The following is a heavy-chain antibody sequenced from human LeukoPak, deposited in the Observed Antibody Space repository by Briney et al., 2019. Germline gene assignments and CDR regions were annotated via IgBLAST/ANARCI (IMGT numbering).Heavy chain of an antibody. J-gene: IGHJ5*02. CDR2: IYYSGST. Sequence: SETLSLTCTVSGGPISSYYWSWIRQPPGKGLEWIGYIYYSGSTNYNPSLKSRVTISVDTSKNQFSLKLSSVTAADTAVYYRARQWLSSRKNGGWFDPWGQGTLVTVSS. V-gene: IGHV4-59*08. D-gene: IGHD6-13*01. CDR1: GGPISSYY. CDR3: ARQWLSSRKNGGWFDP.